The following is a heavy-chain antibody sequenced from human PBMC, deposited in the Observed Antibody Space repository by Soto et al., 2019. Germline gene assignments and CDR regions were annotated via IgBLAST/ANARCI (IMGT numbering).Heavy chain of an antibody. CDR1: GSTFSSYP. Sequence: QVQLVESGGGVVQPGRSLRLSCAASGSTFSSYPMDWVRQAPGKGLEWVAVISYDGTNEHYADSVKGRFTISRDNSKNTLYLQMNSLRAEDTAVYYCARPCLYSSNPHYYYYGMDVWGQGTTVTVSS. CDR3: ARPCLYSSNPHYYYYGMDV. CDR2: ISYDGTNE. D-gene: IGHD6-13*01. J-gene: IGHJ6*02. V-gene: IGHV3-30-3*01.